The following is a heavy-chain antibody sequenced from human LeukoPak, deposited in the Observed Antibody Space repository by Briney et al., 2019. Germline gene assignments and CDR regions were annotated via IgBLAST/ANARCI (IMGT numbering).Heavy chain of an antibody. CDR3: ARAARYSYGYSDY. Sequence: KPSETLSLTCAVYGGSSSGYYWSWIRQPPGKGLEWIGEINHSGSTNYNPSLKSRVTISVDTSKNQFSLKLRSVTAADTAVYYCARAARYSYGYSDYWGQGTLVTVSS. CDR1: GGSSSGYY. D-gene: IGHD5-18*01. J-gene: IGHJ4*02. CDR2: INHSGST. V-gene: IGHV4-34*01.